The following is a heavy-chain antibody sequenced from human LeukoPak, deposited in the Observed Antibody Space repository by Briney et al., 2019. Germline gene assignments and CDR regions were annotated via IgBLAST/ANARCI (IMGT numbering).Heavy chain of an antibody. D-gene: IGHD3-10*01. J-gene: IGHJ2*01. V-gene: IGHV4-39*07. CDR3: ARGGIGSGAYWYFDL. CDR1: GGSISSSSYY. CDR2: IYYSGST. Sequence: SETLSLTCTVSGGSISSSSYYWGWIRQPPGKGLEWIGSIYYSGSTYYNPSLKSRVTISVDTSKNQFSLKLSSVTAADTAVYYCARGGIGSGAYWYFDLWGRGTLVTVPS.